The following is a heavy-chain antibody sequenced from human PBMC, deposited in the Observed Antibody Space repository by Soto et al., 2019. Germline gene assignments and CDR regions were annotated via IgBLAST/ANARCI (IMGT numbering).Heavy chain of an antibody. CDR3: VRSGTARLLRHSWFDT. D-gene: IGHD2-21*01. V-gene: IGHV3-21*01. CDR1: GLTFNTYD. J-gene: IGHJ5*02. CDR2: ITASSAYI. Sequence: EVQLVESGGGLVKPGGFLRLSCAASGLTFNTYDMNWVRQAPGKGLEWVSSITASSAYIYYADSVRGRITISRDNAKNSLFLQMHSLRAEDTAVYYCVRSGTARLLRHSWFDTWGQGTLVTVSS.